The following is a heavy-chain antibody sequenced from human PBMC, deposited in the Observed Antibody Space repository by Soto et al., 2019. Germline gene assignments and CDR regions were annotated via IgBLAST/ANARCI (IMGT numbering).Heavy chain of an antibody. D-gene: IGHD6-13*01. V-gene: IGHV1-18*04. Sequence: GASVKVSCQASCYTFTSYGISWVRQAPGQGLEWMGWISAYNGNTNYAQKLQGRVTMTTDTSTSTAYMELRSLRSDDTAVYYCARDTHTGYSSSWPDYWGQGTLVTVSS. J-gene: IGHJ4*02. CDR2: ISAYNGNT. CDR1: CYTFTSYG. CDR3: ARDTHTGYSSSWPDY.